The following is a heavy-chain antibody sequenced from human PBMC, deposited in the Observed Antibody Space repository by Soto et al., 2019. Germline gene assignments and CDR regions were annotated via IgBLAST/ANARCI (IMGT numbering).Heavy chain of an antibody. V-gene: IGHV4-39*01. J-gene: IGHJ4*02. D-gene: IGHD3-16*02. Sequence: QLQLQESGPGLVKPSEHLYLTCTVSGGSISSSTYYWGWIRQPPGKGLEWIGSIYYSGRTYYNPSLMSRVTISVDTSRNQFSLKLSAVTAADTAVYYCARHDSFGGVIVAFDYWGQGTLVTVSS. CDR2: IYYSGRT. CDR3: ARHDSFGGVIVAFDY. CDR1: GGSISSSTYY.